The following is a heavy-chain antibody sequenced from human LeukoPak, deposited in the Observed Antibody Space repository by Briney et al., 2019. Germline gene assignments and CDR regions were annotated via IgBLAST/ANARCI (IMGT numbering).Heavy chain of an antibody. CDR2: FYARGNT. Sequence: PSETLSLTCAVYGGSFTTYYWNWIRQPAGKGLEWIGRFYARGNTNYNPSLKSRVTMSVDTSKNQLSLKLTSVTAADTAVYYCARELITKADAFDIWGQGTMVTVSS. CDR3: ARELITKADAFDI. D-gene: IGHD1-20*01. J-gene: IGHJ3*02. CDR1: GGSFTTYY. V-gene: IGHV4-4*07.